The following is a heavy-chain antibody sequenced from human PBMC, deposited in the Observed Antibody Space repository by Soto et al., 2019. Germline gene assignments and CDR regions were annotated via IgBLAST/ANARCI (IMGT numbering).Heavy chain of an antibody. V-gene: IGHV4-59*01. CDR2: IYYSGST. D-gene: IGHD3-9*01. CDR3: ARGVPNYDILTGYLYYFDY. J-gene: IGHJ4*02. Sequence: CVTRSVANGNSIRCCWSWIRQKTRKGLEWIGYIYYSGSTNYNPSLKSRVTISVDTSKNQFSLKLSSVTAADTAVYYCARGVPNYDILTGYLYYFDYWGQGTLVTVSS. CDR1: NGNSIRCC.